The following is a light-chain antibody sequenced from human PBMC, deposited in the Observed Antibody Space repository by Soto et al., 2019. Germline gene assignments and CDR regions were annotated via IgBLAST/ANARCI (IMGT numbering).Light chain of an antibody. J-gene: IGKJ1*01. CDR1: QSISSY. CDR2: AAS. Sequence: DIQMTQSPSSLSASVGDRVTITCRASQSISSYLNWYQQKPGKAPNLLIYAASSLQSGVPSRFSGNGSGTDFTLTISSLQPEDFATYYCHQSYNTPRTFGQGTKVEIK. V-gene: IGKV1-39*01. CDR3: HQSYNTPRT.